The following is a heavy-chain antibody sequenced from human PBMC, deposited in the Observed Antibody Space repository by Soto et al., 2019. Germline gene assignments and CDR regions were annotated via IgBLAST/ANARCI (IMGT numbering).Heavy chain of an antibody. J-gene: IGHJ4*02. V-gene: IGHV1-69*13. Sequence: SVKVSCKASGYTFTTYGVNWVRQAPGQGLEWMGGVIPIFGTANYAQKFQGRVTITADESTSTAYMELSSLRSEDTAVYYCARAVAGTDYWGQGTLVTVSS. CDR1: GYTFTTYG. D-gene: IGHD6-19*01. CDR2: VIPIFGTA. CDR3: ARAVAGTDY.